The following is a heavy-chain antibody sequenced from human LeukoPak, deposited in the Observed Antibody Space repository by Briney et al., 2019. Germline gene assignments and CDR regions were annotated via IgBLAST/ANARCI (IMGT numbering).Heavy chain of an antibody. V-gene: IGHV3-11*01. D-gene: IGHD4-17*01. CDR3: ARVSWGTTVTTHWFDP. Sequence: GGSLRLSCAATGFTFSDYYMSWIRQAPGKGLEWVSYISSSGSTIYCADSVKGRFTISRDNAKNSLYLQMNSLRAEDTAVYCCARVSWGTTVTTHWFDPWGQGTLVTVSS. J-gene: IGHJ5*02. CDR1: GFTFSDYY. CDR2: ISSSGSTI.